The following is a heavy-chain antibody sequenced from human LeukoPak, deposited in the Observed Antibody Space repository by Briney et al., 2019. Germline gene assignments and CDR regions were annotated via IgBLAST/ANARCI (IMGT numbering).Heavy chain of an antibody. D-gene: IGHD6-13*01. CDR2: IYWDDDK. V-gene: IGHV2-5*02. J-gene: IGHJ4*02. Sequence: SGPTLVNPTQTLTLTCTFSGFSLSTSRVGVGWIRQPPGKALEWLALIYWDDDKRYSPYQKSRLTITKDTSKNQVVLTMTNMDPVDTATYYCAHRSRSSSWYNSVFDYWGQGTLVTVSS. CDR3: AHRSRSSSWYNSVFDY. CDR1: GFSLSTSRVG.